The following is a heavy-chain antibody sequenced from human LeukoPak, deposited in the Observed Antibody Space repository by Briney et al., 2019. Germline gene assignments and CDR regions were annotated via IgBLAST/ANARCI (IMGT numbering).Heavy chain of an antibody. CDR3: ARGRLANSGVDY. D-gene: IGHD1-26*01. J-gene: IGHJ4*02. V-gene: IGHV3-30*04. CDR1: GFTFSSYA. CDR2: ISYDGSNK. Sequence: PGGSLRLSCAASGFTFSSYAMHWVRQAPGKGLEWVAVISYDGSNKYYADSVKGRFTISRDNSKNTLYLQMHSLRAEDTAVYYCARGRLANSGVDYWGQGTLVTVSS.